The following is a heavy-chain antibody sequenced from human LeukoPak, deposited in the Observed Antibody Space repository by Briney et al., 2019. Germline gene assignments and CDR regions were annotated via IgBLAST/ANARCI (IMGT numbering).Heavy chain of an antibody. J-gene: IGHJ4*02. CDR1: GFTVSSNY. CDR3: ARGGDMVGATKVPFDY. V-gene: IGHV3-53*01. Sequence: GGSLRLSCAASGFTVSSNYMSWVRQTPGKGLEWVSIISGGGSTYYADSVKGRFTISRDNSKNTLYLQMNSLRAEDTAVYYCARGGDMVGATKVPFDYWGQGTLVTVSS. D-gene: IGHD1-26*01. CDR2: ISGGGST.